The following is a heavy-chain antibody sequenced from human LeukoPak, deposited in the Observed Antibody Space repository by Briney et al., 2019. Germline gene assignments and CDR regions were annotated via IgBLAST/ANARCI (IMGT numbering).Heavy chain of an antibody. CDR2: ISSSGSTI. Sequence: GGSLRLSCGASGFTFSSYEMNWVRQAPGKGLEWVSYISSSGSTIYYSDSVKGRFTISRDNAKNSLYLQMNSLRAEDTAVYYCARDFGNSGDYWGQGTLVTVSS. D-gene: IGHD4-23*01. CDR1: GFTFSSYE. CDR3: ARDFGNSGDY. J-gene: IGHJ4*02. V-gene: IGHV3-48*03.